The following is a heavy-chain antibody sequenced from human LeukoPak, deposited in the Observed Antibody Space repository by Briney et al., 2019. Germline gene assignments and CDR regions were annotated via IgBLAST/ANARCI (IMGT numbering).Heavy chain of an antibody. J-gene: IGHJ5*02. V-gene: IGHV4-59*12. CDR1: GGSIISYY. CDR2: IYSSGSA. D-gene: IGHD6-6*01. Sequence: SETLSLTCTVSGGSIISYYCNWIRQPPGKGLEWIGYIYSSGSANYSPSLKSRVTISVDTSKNQFSLKLSSVTGADTAVYYCGSASIAARANWFDAWGQGTLVTVSS. CDR3: GSASIAARANWFDA.